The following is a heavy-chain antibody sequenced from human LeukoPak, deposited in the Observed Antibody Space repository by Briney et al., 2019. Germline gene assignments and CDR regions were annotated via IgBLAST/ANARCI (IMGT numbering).Heavy chain of an antibody. CDR2: IYYSGST. CDR1: GGSISSYY. V-gene: IGHV4-59*01. CDR3: AREIRKMWDPTPSRAFDI. D-gene: IGHD1-26*01. Sequence: SETLSLTCTVSGGSISSYYWSWIRQPPGKGLEWIGYIYYSGSTNYNPSLKSRVTISVDTSKKQFSLKLSSVTAADTAVYYCAREIRKMWDPTPSRAFDIWGQGTMVTVSS. J-gene: IGHJ3*02.